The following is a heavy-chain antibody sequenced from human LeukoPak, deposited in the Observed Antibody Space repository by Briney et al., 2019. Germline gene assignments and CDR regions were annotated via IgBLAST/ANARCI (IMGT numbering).Heavy chain of an antibody. V-gene: IGHV1-46*01. CDR2: INPSGGST. CDR3: VREQSVVPAANNWFDP. J-gene: IGHJ5*02. CDR1: GYTFTSYY. Sequence: ASVKVSCKASGYTFTSYYMHWVRQAPGQGLEWMGIINPSGGSTSYAQKFQGRVTMTRDTSTSTVYMELSSLRSEDTAVYYCVREQSVVPAANNWFDPWGQGTLVTVSS. D-gene: IGHD2-2*01.